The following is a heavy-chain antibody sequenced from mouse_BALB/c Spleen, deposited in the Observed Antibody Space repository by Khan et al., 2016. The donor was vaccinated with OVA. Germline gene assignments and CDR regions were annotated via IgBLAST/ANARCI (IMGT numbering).Heavy chain of an antibody. V-gene: IGHV1S135*01. CDR1: GYSFTDYN. Sequence: VQLQQSGPELVKPGASVKVSCKASGYSFTDYNMFWVKQSHGKGLEWIGYIDPYNGGTSYNQKFRGKATLTVDKSSSTAFMHLSSLTSEDSAVFYCARTDYYGRSYYFDYWGQGTTLTVSA. D-gene: IGHD1-1*01. CDR2: IDPYNGGT. CDR3: ARTDYYGRSYYFDY. J-gene: IGHJ2*01.